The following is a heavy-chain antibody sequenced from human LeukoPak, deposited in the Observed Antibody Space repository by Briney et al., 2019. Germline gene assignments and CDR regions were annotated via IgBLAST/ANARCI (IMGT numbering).Heavy chain of an antibody. V-gene: IGHV3-74*01. Sequence: GGSLRLSCAASGFAFSNYWMHWVRQAPGKGLMWVSGIHRDGSATRYADSVKDRFTISRDNAKNILYLQMSSLSAEDTAVYYCARDRRYDFWSGSNWFDPWGQGTLVTVSS. CDR2: IHRDGSAT. CDR3: ARDRRYDFWSGSNWFDP. CDR1: GFAFSNYW. D-gene: IGHD3-3*01. J-gene: IGHJ5*02.